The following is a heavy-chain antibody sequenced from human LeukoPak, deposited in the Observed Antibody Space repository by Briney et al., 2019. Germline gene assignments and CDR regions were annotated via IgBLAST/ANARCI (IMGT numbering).Heavy chain of an antibody. CDR2: ISWNSGSI. V-gene: IGHV3-9*01. CDR3: AKAPGGGGYNFYGMDV. J-gene: IGHJ6*02. D-gene: IGHD5-24*01. Sequence: PGGSLRLSCTVSGFIFEDYAMHWVRQAPGKGLEGVSGISWNSGSIGYADSVKGRFTISRDNAKNSLYLQMNSLRAEDTALYYCAKAPGGGGYNFYGMDVWGQGTTVTVSS. CDR1: GFIFEDYA.